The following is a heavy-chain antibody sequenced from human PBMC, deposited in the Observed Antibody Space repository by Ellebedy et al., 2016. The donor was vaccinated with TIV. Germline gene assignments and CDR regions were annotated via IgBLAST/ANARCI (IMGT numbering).Heavy chain of an antibody. J-gene: IGHJ5*02. D-gene: IGHD6-13*01. CDR1: GFTFDDYA. Sequence: SLKISXAASGFTFDDYAMHWVRQTPGKGLEWVSGISWNSGSIGYADSVKGRFTISRDNAKNSLYLQMNSLRAEDTALYYCAKGPVAAPAPYNWFDPWGQGTLVTVSS. CDR2: ISWNSGSI. CDR3: AKGPVAAPAPYNWFDP. V-gene: IGHV3-9*01.